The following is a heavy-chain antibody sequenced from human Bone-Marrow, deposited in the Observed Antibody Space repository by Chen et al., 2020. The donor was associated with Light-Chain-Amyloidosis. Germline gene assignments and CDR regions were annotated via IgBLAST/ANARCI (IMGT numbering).Heavy chain of an antibody. D-gene: IGHD5-12*01. V-gene: IGHV5-51*01. Sequence: EVQLEQSGPEVKKPGESLKISCKGSGYTFPNYWIGWVRQMPGKGLEWMGVSYPDDSDARYSPSFEGQVTISADKSIPTAYLQWRSLKASDTAMYYCARRRDGYNFDYWGQGTLVTVSS. CDR3: ARRRDGYNFDY. J-gene: IGHJ4*02. CDR2: SYPDDSDA. CDR1: GYTFPNYW.